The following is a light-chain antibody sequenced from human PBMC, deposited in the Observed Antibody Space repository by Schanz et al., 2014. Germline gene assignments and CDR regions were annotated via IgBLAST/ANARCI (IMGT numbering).Light chain of an antibody. Sequence: DIQMTQSPSSLSASIGDRVTIPCQASQVIRNYLNWYQQKPGQPPKLLIHDASELEPGVPSRFTGRGSGTDFTLTISGLQPEDFATYYCQQYDFTPPNFGQGTRLDI. V-gene: IGKV1-33*01. CDR1: QVIRNY. CDR3: QQYDFTPPN. CDR2: DAS. J-gene: IGKJ5*01.